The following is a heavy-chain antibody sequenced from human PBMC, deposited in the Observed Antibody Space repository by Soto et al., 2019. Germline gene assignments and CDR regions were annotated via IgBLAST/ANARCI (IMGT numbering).Heavy chain of an antibody. D-gene: IGHD6-13*01. CDR1: GFTFDDYA. CDR2: INWNSGSI. J-gene: IGHJ1*01. V-gene: IGHV3-9*01. CDR3: VKDESINWYSGHFRH. Sequence: EVQLVESGGGLVQPGRSLRLSCAASGFTFDDYAMHWVRQVPGTGLEWVSGINWNSGSIGYGDSVKGRFAISRDNAKNSLHLQMNSLSAEDTAVYYCVKDESINWYSGHFRHWGQGTLVTVSS.